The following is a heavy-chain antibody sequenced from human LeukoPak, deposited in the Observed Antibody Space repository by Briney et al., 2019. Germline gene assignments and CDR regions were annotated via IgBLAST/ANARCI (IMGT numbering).Heavy chain of an antibody. V-gene: IGHV3-23*01. CDR2: IDASGVNK. D-gene: IGHD6-19*01. CDR1: RVTFSGYA. Sequence: GGSLRLSCAASRVTFSGYAMNWVRQAPGKGLEWVSCIDASGVNKYYADSVKGRFTISRDNSINTLYLQMTSLRAEDTAVYYCAKGSGSGWYGWCDPWGQGTLVTVSS. J-gene: IGHJ5*02. CDR3: AKGSGSGWYGWCDP.